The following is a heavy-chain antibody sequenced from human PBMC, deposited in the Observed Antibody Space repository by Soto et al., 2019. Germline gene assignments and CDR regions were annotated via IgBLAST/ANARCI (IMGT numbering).Heavy chain of an antibody. Sequence: GGSLRLSFAAPGFTFRSGSMNWVPPAPGKGLEWVSYISSSSSTIYYADSVEGRFTISRDNAKNSLYLQMNSLRAEDTAVYYCARDRGSYGYEAADYWGPGTLVTVSS. CDR2: ISSSSSTI. V-gene: IGHV3-48*01. D-gene: IGHD5-18*01. CDR3: ARDRGSYGYEAADY. J-gene: IGHJ4*02. CDR1: GFTFRSGS.